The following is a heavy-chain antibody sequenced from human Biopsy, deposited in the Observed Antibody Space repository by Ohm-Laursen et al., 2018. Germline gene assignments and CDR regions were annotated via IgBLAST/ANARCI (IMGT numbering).Heavy chain of an antibody. J-gene: IGHJ2*01. CDR3: VREPKTGTAEAWYFDL. CDR2: ISYNERT. Sequence: LSLTCSVSGASVKTSGYFWAWIRQRPGKGLEWIGYISYNERTHYNPSLTSRLAISFDTSNNRISLQLKSVSVADTAVYYCVREPKTGTAEAWYFDLWGRGSPVTVPS. V-gene: IGHV4-31*03. D-gene: IGHD3-9*01. CDR1: GASVKTSGYF.